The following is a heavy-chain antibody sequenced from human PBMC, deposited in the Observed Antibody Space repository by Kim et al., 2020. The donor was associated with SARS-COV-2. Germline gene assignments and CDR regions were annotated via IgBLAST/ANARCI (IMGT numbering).Heavy chain of an antibody. Sequence: KGRFTITRDNSKNTLYLQMNSLRAEDTAVYYCARDKYSSRGSLPREYYFDYWGQGTLVTVSS. CDR3: ARDKYSSRGSLPREYYFDY. V-gene: IGHV3-30*01. J-gene: IGHJ4*02. D-gene: IGHD6-13*01.